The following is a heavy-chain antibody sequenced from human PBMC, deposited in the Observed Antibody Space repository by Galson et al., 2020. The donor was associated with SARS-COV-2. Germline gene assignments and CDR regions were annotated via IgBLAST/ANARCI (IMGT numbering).Heavy chain of an antibody. CDR1: GYTFTDYY. CDR2: INPKSGGT. D-gene: IGHD3-9*01. CDR3: ARLRYYDVLTGYIVDV. J-gene: IGHJ6*02. V-gene: IGHV1-2*02. Sequence: ASVKVSCKASGYTFTDYYIHWVRQAPGQGQEWMGWINPKSGGTNYAQKFEGRVTMTRDTSITTAYMELSRLRADDMAVYYCARLRYYDVLTGYIVDVWGQGTMVTVSS.